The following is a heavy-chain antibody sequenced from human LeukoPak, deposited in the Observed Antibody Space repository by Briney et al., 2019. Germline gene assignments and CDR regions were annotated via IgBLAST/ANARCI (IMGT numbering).Heavy chain of an antibody. V-gene: IGHV1-46*01. CDR3: ASNDHIAAAGTKAEYFQH. J-gene: IGHJ1*01. CDR2: INPSGGST. Sequence: ASVKVSCKASGYTFTSYYMHWVRQAPGQGLEWMGIINPSGGSTSYAQKFQGRVTMTRDTSTSTVYMELSSLRSEDTAVYYCASNDHIAAAGTKAEYFQHWSQGTLVTVSS. CDR1: GYTFTSYY. D-gene: IGHD6-13*01.